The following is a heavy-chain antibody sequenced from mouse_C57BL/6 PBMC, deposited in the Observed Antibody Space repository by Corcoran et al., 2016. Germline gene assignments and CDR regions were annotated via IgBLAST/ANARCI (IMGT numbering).Heavy chain of an antibody. CDR3: ASLGRAY. CDR1: GYSITSGYY. CDR2: ISYDGSN. D-gene: IGHD4-1*01. Sequence: DVQLQESGPGLVKPSQSLSLTCSVTGYSITSGYYWNWIRQFPGNKLEWMGYISYDGSNNYNPSLKNRISITRDTSKNQFFLKLNSVTTEDTATYYCASLGRAYWGQGTTLTVSS. V-gene: IGHV3-6*01. J-gene: IGHJ2*01.